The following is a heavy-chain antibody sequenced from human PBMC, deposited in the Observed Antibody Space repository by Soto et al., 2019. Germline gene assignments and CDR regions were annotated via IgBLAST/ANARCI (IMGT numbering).Heavy chain of an antibody. CDR2: INHSGST. Sequence: QVQLQQWGAGLLKPSETLSLTCAAYGGSFSGYYWSWIRQPPGKGLEWIGEINHSGSTNYNPSLKSRVTISVDTSKNQFSLKLSSVTAADTAVYYCARRIAVAGTWGYWGQGTLVTVSS. J-gene: IGHJ4*02. D-gene: IGHD6-19*01. V-gene: IGHV4-34*01. CDR3: ARRIAVAGTWGY. CDR1: GGSFSGYY.